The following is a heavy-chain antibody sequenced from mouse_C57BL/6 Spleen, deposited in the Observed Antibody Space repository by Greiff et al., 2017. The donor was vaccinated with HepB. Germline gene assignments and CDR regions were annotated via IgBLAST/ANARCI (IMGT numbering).Heavy chain of an antibody. D-gene: IGHD4-1*01. V-gene: IGHV1-76*01. CDR2: IYPGSGNT. CDR3: SRTTEDWAYYAMDY. Sequence: VQLQQSGAELVRPGASVKLSCKASGYTFTDYYINWVKQRPGQGLEWIARIYPGSGNTYYNEKFKGKSTLTAEKSSSTAYMQPSSLTAEDSAVDFWSRTTEDWAYYAMDYWGQGTSVTVSS. J-gene: IGHJ4*01. CDR1: GYTFTDYY.